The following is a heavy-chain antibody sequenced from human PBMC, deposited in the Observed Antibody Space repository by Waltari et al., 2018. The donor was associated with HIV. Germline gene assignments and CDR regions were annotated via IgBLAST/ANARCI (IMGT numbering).Heavy chain of an antibody. CDR1: GFTFTNYA. CDR2: VSSSAGST. CDR3: AKATGTNGLWYFDR. V-gene: IGHV3-23*01. J-gene: IGHJ4*02. D-gene: IGHD1-1*01. Sequence: EVQLLESGGGLVQPGGSLRLSCAASGFTFTNYAMDWVRQAPGKGLEWVSSVSSSAGSTHYADSVSGRFTISRDNSKNTLYLQMNSLRAEDTAVYYCAKATGTNGLWYFDRWGQGTLVTVSS.